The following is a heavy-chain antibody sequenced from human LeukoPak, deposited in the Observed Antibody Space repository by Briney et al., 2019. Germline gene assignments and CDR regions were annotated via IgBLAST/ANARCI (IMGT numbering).Heavy chain of an antibody. CDR3: ARLNSLGYSSGWYPDY. CDR2: TFYSGST. D-gene: IGHD6-19*01. V-gene: IGHV4-39*01. Sequence: SETLSLTCTVSGDSISSSSYYWEWIRQPPGKGLEWIGSTFYSGSTYYNPSLKSRVTISVDTSKNQFSLKLSSVTAADTAVYYCARLNSLGYSSGWYPDYWGQGTLVTVSS. J-gene: IGHJ4*02. CDR1: GDSISSSSYY.